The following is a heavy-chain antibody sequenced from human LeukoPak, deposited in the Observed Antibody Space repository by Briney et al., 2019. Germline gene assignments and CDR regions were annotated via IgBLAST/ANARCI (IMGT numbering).Heavy chain of an antibody. CDR3: ASGHYDSSGYYFDY. D-gene: IGHD3-22*01. CDR2: INHSGST. CDR1: GGSFSGYY. J-gene: IGHJ4*02. V-gene: IGHV4-34*01. Sequence: SETLSLTCAVYGGSFSGYYWSWIRQPPGKGLEWIGEINHSGSTNYNPSLKSRVTISVDTSKNQFSLKLSSVTAADTAVYYCASGHYDSSGYYFDYWGQGTLVTVSS.